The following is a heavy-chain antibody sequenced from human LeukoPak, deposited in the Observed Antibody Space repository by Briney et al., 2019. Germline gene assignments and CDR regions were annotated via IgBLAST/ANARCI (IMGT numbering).Heavy chain of an antibody. V-gene: IGHV3-7*03. Sequence: GGSLRLSCAASGFTFSSYWMSWVRQAPGKGLEWVANIKQDGSEKYYVDSVKGRFTISRDNAENSLYLQMNSLRAEDTAVYYCATLPSSRGVIKRFDYWGQGTLVTVSS. J-gene: IGHJ4*02. CDR3: ATLPSSRGVIKRFDY. CDR2: IKQDGSEK. D-gene: IGHD3-10*01. CDR1: GFTFSSYW.